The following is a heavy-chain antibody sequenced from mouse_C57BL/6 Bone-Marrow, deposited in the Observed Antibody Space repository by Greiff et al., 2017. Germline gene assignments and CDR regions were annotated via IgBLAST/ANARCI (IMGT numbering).Heavy chain of an antibody. CDR2: ISDGGSYT. CDR1: GFTFSSYA. J-gene: IGHJ2*01. D-gene: IGHD2-12*01. Sequence: DVHLVESGGGLVKPGGSLKLSCAASGFTFSSYAMSWVRQTPEKRLEWVATISDGGSYTYYPDNVKGRFTISRDNAKNNLYLQMSHLKSEDTAMYYCARIGGAYYSPFDYWGQGTTLTVSS. CDR3: ARIGGAYYSPFDY. V-gene: IGHV5-4*01.